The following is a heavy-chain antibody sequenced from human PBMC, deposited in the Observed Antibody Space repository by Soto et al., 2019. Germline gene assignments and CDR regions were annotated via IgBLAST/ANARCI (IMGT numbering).Heavy chain of an antibody. D-gene: IGHD3-3*01. CDR1: WFTFWSYS. Sequence: AGGSPKLSCAAPWFTFWSYSLSWVRQAPGEGLEWVSAISGSGGSTYYADSVMGRFTISRDNSKITLYLQMNSLRAEDTAVYYCSRTELRFLEWLPPPHPDYWGQGTLVTSPQ. J-gene: IGHJ4*02. V-gene: IGHV3-23*01. CDR2: ISGSGGST. CDR3: SRTELRFLEWLPPPHPDY.